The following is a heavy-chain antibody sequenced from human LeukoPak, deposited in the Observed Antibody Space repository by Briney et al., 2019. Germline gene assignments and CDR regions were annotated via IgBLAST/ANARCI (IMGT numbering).Heavy chain of an antibody. CDR2: LTSGGVSA. V-gene: IGHV3-11*04. Sequence: GGSLRLSCAASGFTLSDYSMTWVRQAPGQGLEWISFLTSGGVSAFYAASVRGRFTVSRDDARNSLSLYMNTLRADDTAVYYCASSLNTVMVSPYYLEYWGPGTLVTVSS. J-gene: IGHJ4*02. CDR3: ASSLNTVMVSPYYLEY. CDR1: GFTLSDYS. D-gene: IGHD5-18*01.